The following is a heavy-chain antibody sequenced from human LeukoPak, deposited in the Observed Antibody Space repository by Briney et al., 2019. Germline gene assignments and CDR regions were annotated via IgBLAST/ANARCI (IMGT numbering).Heavy chain of an antibody. CDR3: ARDFPRIVAEAIHNHDAFDI. CDR1: GGTFTSYA. V-gene: IGHV1-69*06. D-gene: IGHD2-15*01. CDR2: IIPIFGAA. J-gene: IGHJ3*02. Sequence: ASVKVSCKASGGTFTSYAISWVRQAPGQGLEWMGGIIPIFGAANYAQKFQGRVTITADKSTSTSYMELSSLRSEDTAVYYCARDFPRIVAEAIHNHDAFDIWGQGTMVTVSS.